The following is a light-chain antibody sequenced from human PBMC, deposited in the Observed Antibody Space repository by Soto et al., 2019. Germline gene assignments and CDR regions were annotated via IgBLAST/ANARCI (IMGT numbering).Light chain of an antibody. V-gene: IGKV1-9*01. J-gene: IGKJ4*01. CDR3: QQLNTYPPT. Sequence: DIQLTQSPSFLSASVGDRVTIACRACQGISTSLGWYQQKPGTAPKLLIYAAFTLQSGVPSRFSGSGSGTEFTLTISSLQPEDFATYYCQQLNTYPPTFGGGTKVEIK. CDR2: AAF. CDR1: QGISTS.